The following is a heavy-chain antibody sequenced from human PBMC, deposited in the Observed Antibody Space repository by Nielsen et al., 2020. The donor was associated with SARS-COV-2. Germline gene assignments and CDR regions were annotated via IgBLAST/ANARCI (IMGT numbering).Heavy chain of an antibody. CDR2: ISGSSETV. CDR1: GFDFSDYY. D-gene: IGHD4/OR15-4a*01. Sequence: GSLRLSCGASGFDFSDYYMTWIRQAPGKGLEWVSYISGSSETVFYSDSVKGRFTISRDNARNTLYLQMNSLRVEDTAVYYCARVGSYGDPEYLDYWGQGALVTVSS. J-gene: IGHJ4*02. CDR3: ARVGSYGDPEYLDY. V-gene: IGHV3-11*04.